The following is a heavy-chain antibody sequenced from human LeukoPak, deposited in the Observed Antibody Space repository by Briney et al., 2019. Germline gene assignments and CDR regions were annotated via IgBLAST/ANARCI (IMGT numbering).Heavy chain of an antibody. V-gene: IGHV3-7*01. CDR1: GFNFGNSW. J-gene: IGHJ4*02. CDR2: INNDGSQK. Sequence: GGSLRLSCIASGFNFGNSWRSWVRQAPGEGLEWVANINNDGSQKYYVDSVKGRFNISRDDAKNSVYLQMNSLRVEDTAIYFCARDPGWGSLDFWGQGTLVTVSS. CDR3: ARDPGWGSLDF. D-gene: IGHD2-21*01.